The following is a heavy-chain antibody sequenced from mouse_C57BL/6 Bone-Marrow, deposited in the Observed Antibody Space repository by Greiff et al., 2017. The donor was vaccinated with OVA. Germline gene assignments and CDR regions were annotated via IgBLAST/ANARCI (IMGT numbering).Heavy chain of an antibody. J-gene: IGHJ2*01. Sequence: QVQLQQPGPELVKPGASVKLSCKASGYTFTSYWMHWVKQRPGQGLEWIGNIYPGNGGTKYNAHFTSKATLTVHKSSITSYMQLSRLTSEDSAVYCFARRMRDDYWGQGTTLTVSS. CDR3: ARRMRDDY. CDR1: GYTFTSYW. D-gene: IGHD3-3*01. V-gene: IGHV1-53*01. CDR2: IYPGNGGT.